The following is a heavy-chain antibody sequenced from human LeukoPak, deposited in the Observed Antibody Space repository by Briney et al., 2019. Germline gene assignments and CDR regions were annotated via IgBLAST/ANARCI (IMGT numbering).Heavy chain of an antibody. D-gene: IGHD1-26*01. CDR1: GFTVSDNY. J-gene: IGHJ4*01. CDR2: VYSGGDT. Sequence: GGSLRLSCAASGFTVSDNYMSWVRKAPGKGREWVSIVYSGGDTYYADSVKGRFTISRDSSKNTVSLQMNSLRPEDTALYFCARGGAYHSFDFWGQGALVTVSS. V-gene: IGHV3-66*01. CDR3: ARGGAYHSFDF.